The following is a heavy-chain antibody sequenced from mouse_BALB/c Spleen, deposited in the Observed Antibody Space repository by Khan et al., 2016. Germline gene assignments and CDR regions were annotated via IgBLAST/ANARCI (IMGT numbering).Heavy chain of an antibody. V-gene: IGHV1-7*01. CDR1: GYTFSSHW. D-gene: IGHD2-12*01. CDR2: INPSSGYT. Sequence: VQLQESGAELAKPGASVKMSCKASGYTFSSHWMHWIKQRPGQGLEWIGYINPSSGYTEYSQKFKDKATLTADKSSSTAYMQLSSLTSDDSAIXYCTRVYYSYAMDYWGQGTSVTVSS. J-gene: IGHJ4*01. CDR3: TRVYYSYAMDY.